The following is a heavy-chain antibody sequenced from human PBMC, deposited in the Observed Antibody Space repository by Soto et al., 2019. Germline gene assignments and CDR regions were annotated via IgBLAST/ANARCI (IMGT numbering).Heavy chain of an antibody. J-gene: IGHJ4*02. CDR1: GGSFSGYY. CDR3: ARTSPSGWSFRLHHYFDY. CDR2: INHSGST. D-gene: IGHD6-19*01. V-gene: IGHV4-34*01. Sequence: SETLSLTCAVYGGSFSGYYWSWIRQPPGKGLEWIGEINHSGSTNYNPSLKSRVTISVDTSKNQFSLKLSSVTAADTAVYYCARTSPSGWSFRLHHYFDYWGQGTLVTVSS.